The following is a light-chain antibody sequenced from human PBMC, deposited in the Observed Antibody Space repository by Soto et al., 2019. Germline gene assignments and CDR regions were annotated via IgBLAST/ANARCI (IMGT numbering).Light chain of an antibody. CDR3: SSYTTSSTRV. Sequence: QSVLTQPASVSGSPGQSIAISCSGSSSDLGIYNYVSWYQQHPGKVPKLILFEVTNRPSGVSNRFSGSKSGNTASLTISGLQAEDEADYYCSSYTTSSTRVFGTGTKVTVL. J-gene: IGLJ1*01. CDR2: EVT. V-gene: IGLV2-14*01. CDR1: SSDLGIYNY.